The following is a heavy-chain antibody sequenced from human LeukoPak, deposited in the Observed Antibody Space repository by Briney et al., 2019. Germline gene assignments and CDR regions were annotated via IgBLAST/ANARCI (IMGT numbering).Heavy chain of an antibody. Sequence: SETLSLTCTVSGGSISSYYWSWIRQPPGKGLEWIGYIYYSGSTNYNPSLKSRVTISVDTSKNQFSLKLSSVTAADTAVYYCAGGIAAAGPYYYYGMDVWGQGTTVTVSS. D-gene: IGHD6-13*01. V-gene: IGHV4-59*08. CDR2: IYYSGST. J-gene: IGHJ6*02. CDR1: GGSISSYY. CDR3: AGGIAAAGPYYYYGMDV.